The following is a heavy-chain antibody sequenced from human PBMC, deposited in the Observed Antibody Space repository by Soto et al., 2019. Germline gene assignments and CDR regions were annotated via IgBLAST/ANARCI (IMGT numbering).Heavy chain of an antibody. CDR3: TIRMTMLTGGDPFDL. D-gene: IGHD1-26*01. CDR1: GFIFANTW. Sequence: EMQLVEAGGGFIKPGGSLRLSCAGSGFIFANTWINWVRQAPGKGLEWVGRIKSQADGGTADYAAPVEGRFTISRDDSKNTLYLDMKSLKTEDTAVYYCTIRMTMLTGGDPFDLWGQGTKVTVSS. CDR2: IKSQADGGTA. J-gene: IGHJ3*01. V-gene: IGHV3-15*01.